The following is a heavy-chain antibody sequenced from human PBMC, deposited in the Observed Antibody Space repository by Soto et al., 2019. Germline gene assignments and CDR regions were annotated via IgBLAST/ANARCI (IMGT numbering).Heavy chain of an antibody. CDR2: MNPNSGNT. D-gene: IGHD6-19*01. Sequence: ASVKVSCKASGYTFTSYDINWVRQATGQGLEWMGWMNPNSGNTGYARKFQGRVTMTRNTSISTAYMELSSLRSEDTAVYYCASVYSSAYDYWGQGTLVTVSS. CDR1: GYTFTSYD. CDR3: ASVYSSAYDY. J-gene: IGHJ4*02. V-gene: IGHV1-8*01.